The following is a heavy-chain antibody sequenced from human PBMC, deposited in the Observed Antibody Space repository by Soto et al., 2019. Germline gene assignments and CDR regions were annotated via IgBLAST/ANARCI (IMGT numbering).Heavy chain of an antibody. CDR3: ARDGQGLAPYALDV. D-gene: IGHD6-19*01. Sequence: QVQLVESGGGVAQPGRSLRLSCTVSGFTFSGHAMHWVRQAPGKGLEWVTQIWYDGSNKNYAESVKGRFTISRDNSKNTLYLQMNSLRVEDTAVYYCARDGQGLAPYALDVWGQGTSVTVSS. V-gene: IGHV3-33*01. J-gene: IGHJ6*02. CDR1: GFTFSGHA. CDR2: IWYDGSNK.